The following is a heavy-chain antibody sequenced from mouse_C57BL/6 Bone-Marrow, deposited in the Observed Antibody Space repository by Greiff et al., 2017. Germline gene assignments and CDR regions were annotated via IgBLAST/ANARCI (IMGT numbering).Heavy chain of an antibody. CDR3: TTLLITTLDD. J-gene: IGHJ4*01. V-gene: IGHV14-4*01. CDR2: IDPENGDT. CDR1: GFNIKDDY. Sequence: EVKLMESGAELVRPGASVKLSCTASGFNIKDDYMHWVKQRPEQGLEWIGWIDPENGDTEYASKFQGKATITADTSSNTAYLQLSSLTSEDTAVYYCTTLLITTLDDWGQGTSVTVSS. D-gene: IGHD1-1*01.